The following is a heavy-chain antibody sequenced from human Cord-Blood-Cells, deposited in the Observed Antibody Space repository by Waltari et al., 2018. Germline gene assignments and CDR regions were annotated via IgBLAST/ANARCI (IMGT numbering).Heavy chain of an antibody. V-gene: IGHV4-61*01. CDR3: ARIPVSSSWYYYYYGMDV. D-gene: IGHD6-13*01. J-gene: IGHJ6*02. Sequence: QVQLQESGPGLVKPSETLSLTCTVSGGSVSSGSYYWSWIRQPPGQGLEWIGYIHHRGSTNYNPTLNSRVNISVDTSKNQFSRKLSSVTAADTAVYYCARIPVSSSWYYYYYGMDVWGQGTTVTVSS. CDR1: GGSVSSGSYY. CDR2: IHHRGST.